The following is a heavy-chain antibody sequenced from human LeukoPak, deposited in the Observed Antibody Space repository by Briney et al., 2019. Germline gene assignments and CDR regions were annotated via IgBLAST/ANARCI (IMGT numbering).Heavy chain of an antibody. J-gene: IGHJ4*02. CDR1: NGSFSGYY. D-gene: IGHD6-19*01. V-gene: IGHV4-34*01. Sequence: PSETLSLTCSVYNGSFSGYYWSWIRQPPGKGLEWIGEISHGENTNYNPSLKSRVTISVDTSKNQFSLKLSSVTAADTAVYYCARLPYSSGWYGLDYWGQGTLVTVSS. CDR3: ARLPYSSGWYGLDY. CDR2: ISHGENT.